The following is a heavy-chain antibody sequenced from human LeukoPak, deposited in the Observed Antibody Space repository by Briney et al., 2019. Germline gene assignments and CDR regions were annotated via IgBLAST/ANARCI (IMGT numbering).Heavy chain of an antibody. V-gene: IGHV1-69*01. CDR1: GGTFSSYA. J-gene: IGHJ4*02. D-gene: IGHD6-19*01. CDR2: IIPIFGTA. Sequence: GSSVKVSCKASGGTFSSYAISWVRQAPGQGLEWMEGIIPIFGTANYAQKFQGRVTITADESTSTAYMELSSLRSEDTAVYYCAREPGIAVAGGSDYWGQGTLVTVSS. CDR3: AREPGIAVAGGSDY.